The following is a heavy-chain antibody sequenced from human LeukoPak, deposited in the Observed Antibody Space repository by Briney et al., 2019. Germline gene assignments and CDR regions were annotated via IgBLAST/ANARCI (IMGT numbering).Heavy chain of an antibody. Sequence: GRSLRLSCAASGFTFSSYAMHWVRQAPGKGLEWVAVKSYDGSNKYYADSVKGRFTISRDNSKNTLYLQMNSLRAEDTAVYYCARASSSGYYPGIGYFDYWGQGTLVTVSS. V-gene: IGHV3-30*04. CDR3: ARASSSGYYPGIGYFDY. CDR1: GFTFSSYA. CDR2: KSYDGSNK. J-gene: IGHJ4*02. D-gene: IGHD3-22*01.